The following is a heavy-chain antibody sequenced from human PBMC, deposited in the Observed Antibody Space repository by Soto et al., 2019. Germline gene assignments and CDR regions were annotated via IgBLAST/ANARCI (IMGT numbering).Heavy chain of an antibody. Sequence: ASVKVSCKASGYTFTSYYMHWVRQAPGQGLEWMGIINPSGGSTSYAQKFQGRVTMTRDTSTSTVYMELSSLRSEDTAVYYCGRDRGYYYDSSGPKYWGQGPLVPVSS. CDR3: GRDRGYYYDSSGPKY. V-gene: IGHV1-46*01. J-gene: IGHJ4*02. CDR2: INPSGGST. CDR1: GYTFTSYY. D-gene: IGHD3-22*01.